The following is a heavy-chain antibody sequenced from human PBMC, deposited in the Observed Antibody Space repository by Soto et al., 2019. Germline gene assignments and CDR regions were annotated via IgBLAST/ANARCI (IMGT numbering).Heavy chain of an antibody. V-gene: IGHV4-34*01. Sequence: SETLSLTCAVYGGSFSGYYWSWIRQPPGKGLEWIGEINHSGSTNYNPSLKSRVTISVDTSKNQFSLKLSSVTAADTAVYYCVILALGKFDFWGQGTLVTVSS. CDR2: INHSGST. D-gene: IGHD1-26*01. J-gene: IGHJ4*02. CDR1: GGSFSGYY. CDR3: VILALGKFDF.